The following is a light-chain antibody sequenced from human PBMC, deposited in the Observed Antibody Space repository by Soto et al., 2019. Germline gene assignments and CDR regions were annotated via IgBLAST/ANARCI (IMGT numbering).Light chain of an antibody. V-gene: IGLV6-57*03. CDR3: QSYDGSNHDV. Sequence: NFMLTQPHSVSESPGKTVTISCTRSSGSIASNYVQWYQQRPGSAPTTVIYEDNQRPSGVPDRFSGSIDSSSNSASLTISGLKTEDEADYYCQSYDGSNHDVFGTGTKLTVL. CDR2: EDN. CDR1: SGSIASNY. J-gene: IGLJ1*01.